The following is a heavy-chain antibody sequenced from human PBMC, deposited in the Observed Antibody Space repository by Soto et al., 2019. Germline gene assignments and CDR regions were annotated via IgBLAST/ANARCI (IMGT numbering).Heavy chain of an antibody. V-gene: IGHV3-48*03. J-gene: IGHJ4*02. Sequence: EVQLVQSGGGLVQPGGSLRLSSAVSGFTFSKFEMNWVRQAPGKGLEWVSYISSGGSLTKYVDSVKGRFTISRDNAKNSLHLLMNSLRDEDTAVYYCVRDNIPMAALDYWGQGSLVTVSS. CDR3: VRDNIPMAALDY. D-gene: IGHD6-19*01. CDR2: ISSGGSLT. CDR1: GFTFSKFE.